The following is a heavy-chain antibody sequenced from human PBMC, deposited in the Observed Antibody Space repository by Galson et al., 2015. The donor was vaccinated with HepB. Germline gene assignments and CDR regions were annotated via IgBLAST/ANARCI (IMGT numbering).Heavy chain of an antibody. V-gene: IGHV3-30*18. CDR2: ISPDGNGD. CDR1: GFTFANYG. J-gene: IGHJ6*02. Sequence: LRLSCAASGFTFANYGMHWVRQAPGKGLEWVAVISPDGNGDQHGDSVKGRFTIFRDNSKTILYLQMNSLRIEDTAIYYCAKEIGTYNAMDVWGQGTTVTVSS. D-gene: IGHD2/OR15-2a*01. CDR3: AKEIGTYNAMDV.